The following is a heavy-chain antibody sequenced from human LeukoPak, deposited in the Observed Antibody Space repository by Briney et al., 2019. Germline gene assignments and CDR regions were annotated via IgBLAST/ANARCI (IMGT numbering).Heavy chain of an antibody. CDR2: IIPILGIA. CDR1: GGTFSSYA. CDR3: ARDCLSWELRACFDY. D-gene: IGHD1-26*01. V-gene: IGHV1-69*04. J-gene: IGHJ4*02. Sequence: GASVKVSCKASGGTFSSYAISWVRQAPGQGLEWMGRIIPILGIANYAQKFQGRVTITADKSTSTAYMELSSLRSEDTAVYYCARDCLSWELRACFDYWGQGTLVTVSS.